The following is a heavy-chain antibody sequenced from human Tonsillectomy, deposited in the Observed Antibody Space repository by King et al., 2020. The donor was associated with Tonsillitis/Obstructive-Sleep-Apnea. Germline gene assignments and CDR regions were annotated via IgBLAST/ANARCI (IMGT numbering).Heavy chain of an antibody. CDR2: IKSKTDGGTT. CDR3: TTCLLYSHDTGVAFDI. Sequence: VQLVESGGGLVKPGGSLRLSCAASGFTFSNAWMNWVRQAPGKGLEWVGRIKSKTDGGTTDYAAPVKGRVTISRDDSKNTLSLQMNSLKTEDTAVYYCTTCLLYSHDTGVAFDIWGQGTMVTVSS. D-gene: IGHD2-2*02. J-gene: IGHJ3*02. V-gene: IGHV3-15*07. CDR1: GFTFSNAW.